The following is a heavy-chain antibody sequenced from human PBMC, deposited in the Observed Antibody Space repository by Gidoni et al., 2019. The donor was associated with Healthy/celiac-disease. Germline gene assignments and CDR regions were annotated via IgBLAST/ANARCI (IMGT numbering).Heavy chain of an antibody. CDR2: ISSSSSYN. CDR3: ARDSVVVTAIQDYYYYYGMDV. J-gene: IGHJ6*02. CDR1: GFTFSSYS. V-gene: IGHV3-21*01. D-gene: IGHD2-21*02. Sequence: EVQLVESGGGLVKPGGSLRLSCAASGFTFSSYSMNWFRQAPGKGLEWVSSISSSSSYNDYADSVKGRFTISRDNAKNSLYLQMNSLRAEDTAVYYCARDSVVVTAIQDYYYYYGMDVWGQGTTVTVSS.